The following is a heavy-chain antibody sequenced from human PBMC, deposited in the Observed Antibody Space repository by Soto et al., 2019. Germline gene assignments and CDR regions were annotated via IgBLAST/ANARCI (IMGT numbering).Heavy chain of an antibody. CDR1: GYTLTSYG. Sequence: QVQLVQSGAEVKEPGASVKVSCTASGYTLTSYGISWVRQAPAQGLEWMGWISTHNGNTNYAQNLQGRVTMXXDPSPGTVYLELTSLRSDDTAVYYCARDGLWAPDYWGQGTLVTVSS. V-gene: IGHV1-18*01. J-gene: IGHJ4*02. CDR3: ARDGLWAPDY. CDR2: ISTHNGNT. D-gene: IGHD5-18*01.